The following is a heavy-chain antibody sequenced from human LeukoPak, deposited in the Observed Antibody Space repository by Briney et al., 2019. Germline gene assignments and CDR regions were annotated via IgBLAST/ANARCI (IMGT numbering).Heavy chain of an antibody. D-gene: IGHD4-17*01. CDR2: MNPNSGNT. J-gene: IGHJ6*02. CDR1: GYTFTSYD. V-gene: IGHV1-8*01. CDR3: ARGKMTTGRYYYYYGMDV. Sequence: WASVKVSCKASGYTFTSYDINWVRQATRQGLEWMGWMNPNSGNTGYAQKFQGRVTMTRNTSISTAYMELSSLRSEDTAVYYCARGKMTTGRYYYYYGMDVWSQGTTVTVSS.